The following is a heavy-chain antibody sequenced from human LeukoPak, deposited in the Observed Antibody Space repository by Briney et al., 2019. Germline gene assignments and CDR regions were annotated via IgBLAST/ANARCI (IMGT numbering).Heavy chain of an antibody. J-gene: IGHJ4*02. Sequence: PGGSLRLSCAASGFTFSNYAMHWVRQAPGKGLEYVSAIRDNGGSTYYVNSVKGRFTISRDNAKNSLYLQMNSLRTDDTAVYYCANTEYQRLGTDYWGQGTLVTVSS. CDR2: IRDNGGST. V-gene: IGHV3-64*01. D-gene: IGHD6-25*01. CDR1: GFTFSNYA. CDR3: ANTEYQRLGTDY.